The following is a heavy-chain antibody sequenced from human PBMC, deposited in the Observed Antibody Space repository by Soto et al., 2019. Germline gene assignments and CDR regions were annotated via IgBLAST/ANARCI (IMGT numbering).Heavy chain of an antibody. CDR2: INHSGST. J-gene: IGHJ5*01. CDR1: GGSFSVYY. D-gene: IGHD3-3*01. Sequence: SETLSLTCAVYGGSFSVYYWSLMRQPPGKGLEWIGEINHSGSTNYNPSLKSRVTISVDTSKNQFSLKLSSVTAADTAVYYCARGIGRGYDFWSGYGTNWFDSWGQGTPVTV. CDR3: ARGIGRGYDFWSGYGTNWFDS. V-gene: IGHV4-34*01.